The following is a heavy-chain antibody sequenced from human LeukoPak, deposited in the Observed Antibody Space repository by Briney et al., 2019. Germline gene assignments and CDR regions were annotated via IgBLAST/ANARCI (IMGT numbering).Heavy chain of an antibody. CDR2: INPNSGDT. CDR1: GYTFTGYW. J-gene: IGHJ4*02. CDR3: AREDIAAAGTDY. V-gene: IGHV1-2*02. D-gene: IGHD6-13*01. Sequence: ASVKVSCKASGYTFTGYWMHWVRQPPGQGLEWLGWINPNSGDTDYAQKFQGRITMTRDTAISTAYMELSRLKSDDTAVYYCAREDIAAAGTDYWGQGTLVTVSS.